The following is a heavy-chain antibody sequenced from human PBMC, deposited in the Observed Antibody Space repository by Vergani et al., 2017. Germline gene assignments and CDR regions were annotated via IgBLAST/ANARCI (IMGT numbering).Heavy chain of an antibody. CDR1: GYTFTSYG. V-gene: IGHV1-18*01. D-gene: IGHD6-6*01. CDR3: ARDSSSSIYVGIDY. J-gene: IGHJ4*02. Sequence: QVQLVQSGAEVKKPGASVKVSCKASGYTFTSYGISWVRQAPGQGLEWMGWISAYNGKPNYAQKLQGRVTMTTDTSTSTAYMELRSLRSDDTAVYYGARDSSSSIYVGIDYWGQGTLVTVSS. CDR2: ISAYNGKP.